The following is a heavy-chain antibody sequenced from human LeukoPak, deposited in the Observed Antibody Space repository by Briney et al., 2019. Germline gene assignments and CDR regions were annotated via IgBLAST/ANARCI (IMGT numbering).Heavy chain of an antibody. Sequence: GSLSLPWAASGFTFRDFAMGWVRQAPGKGLEGVPGFGGRGGTINYADSVKGRFTITRDNSKNTVYLQMNSLRAEDTAVYYCVTCYGSCAPWGYWGQGTLVTVSS. CDR2: FGGRGGTI. CDR1: GFTFRDFA. J-gene: IGHJ4*02. D-gene: IGHD3-10*01. V-gene: IGHV3-23*01. CDR3: VTCYGSCAPWGY.